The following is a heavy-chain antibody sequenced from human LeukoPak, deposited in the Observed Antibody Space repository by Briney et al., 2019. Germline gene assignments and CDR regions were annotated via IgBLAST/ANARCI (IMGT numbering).Heavy chain of an antibody. CDR1: GGSISSYY. Sequence: SETLSLTCTVSGGSISSYYWSWIRQPPGKGLEWIGYIYYIGSTNYNPSLKSRVTISVDTSKNQFSLKLSSVTAADTAVYYCARRGYDSSGYYYAYWGQGTLVTVSS. CDR2: IYYIGST. V-gene: IGHV4-59*08. D-gene: IGHD3-22*01. CDR3: ARRGYDSSGYYYAY. J-gene: IGHJ4*02.